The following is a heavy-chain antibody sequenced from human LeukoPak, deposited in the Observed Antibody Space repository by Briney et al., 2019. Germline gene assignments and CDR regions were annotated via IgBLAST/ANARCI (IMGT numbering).Heavy chain of an antibody. D-gene: IGHD3-22*01. J-gene: IGHJ4*02. Sequence: PGGSLRLSCAASGFTVSSNYMSWVRQAPGKGLEWVSVIYSGGSTYYADSVKGRFTISRDNSKNTLYLQMNSLRAEDTAVYYCARAPEGVVVAIDYWGQGTLVTVSS. V-gene: IGHV3-66*01. CDR2: IYSGGST. CDR1: GFTVSSNY. CDR3: ARAPEGVVVAIDY.